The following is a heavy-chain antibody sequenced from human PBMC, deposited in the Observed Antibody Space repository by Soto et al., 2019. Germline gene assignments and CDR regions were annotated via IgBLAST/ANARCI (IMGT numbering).Heavy chain of an antibody. J-gene: IGHJ5*02. CDR3: VHRTGSNGAWFDP. CDR1: GFSLSTTGEG. Sequence: SGPTLVNPTQTLTLNFAFSGFSLSTTGEGVGWFRQPPGKAPEWLALIYWDDDVRYSPSLRNRLAITKDTSENQVVLTMTNIDTLDTATYYCVHRTGSNGAWFDPWGQGILVTVSS. V-gene: IGHV2-5*02. CDR2: IYWDDDV. D-gene: IGHD7-27*01.